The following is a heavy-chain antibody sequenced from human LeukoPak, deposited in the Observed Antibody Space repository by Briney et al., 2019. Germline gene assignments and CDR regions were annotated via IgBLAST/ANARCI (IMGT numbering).Heavy chain of an antibody. CDR1: GFTFSSYW. Sequence: GGSLRLSCAASGFTFSSYWTTWVRQAPGKGLEWVANIKTDGSHTYYVDSVKGRFTISRDNAKNLLFLQLGSLRADDTGVYYCARASMGGRDYHLDSWGQGTLVTVSS. D-gene: IGHD3-10*01. CDR2: IKTDGSHT. J-gene: IGHJ4*02. CDR3: ARASMGGRDYHLDS. V-gene: IGHV3-7*01.